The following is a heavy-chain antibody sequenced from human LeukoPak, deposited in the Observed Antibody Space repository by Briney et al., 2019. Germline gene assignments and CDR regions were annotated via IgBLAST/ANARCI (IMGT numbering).Heavy chain of an antibody. CDR1: GFTFSSYG. CDR3: AKDFRLFIVVVPAAIDY. V-gene: IGHV3-30*02. Sequence: GGSLRLSCAASGFTFSSYGMHWVRQAPGKGLEWVAFIRYDGSNKYYADSVKGRFTISRDNSKNTLYLQMNSLRAEDTAVHYCAKDFRLFIVVVPAAIDYWGQGTLVTVSS. CDR2: IRYDGSNK. J-gene: IGHJ4*02. D-gene: IGHD2-2*01.